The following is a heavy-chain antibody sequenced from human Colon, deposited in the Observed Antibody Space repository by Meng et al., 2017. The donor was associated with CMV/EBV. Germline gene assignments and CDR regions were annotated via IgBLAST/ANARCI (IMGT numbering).Heavy chain of an antibody. D-gene: IGHD2-2*01. Sequence: GEPLKISGAASEFSFKSYGMHWVRQAPGKGLEWVAFIRWDSNNKLYADSVRGRFTISRDNSKNTLYLQMSSLRPEDTAVYYCARDGPAAQSYFDSWGLGTLVTVSS. CDR2: IRWDSNNK. J-gene: IGHJ4*02. CDR3: ARDGPAAQSYFDS. V-gene: IGHV3-30*02. CDR1: EFSFKSYG.